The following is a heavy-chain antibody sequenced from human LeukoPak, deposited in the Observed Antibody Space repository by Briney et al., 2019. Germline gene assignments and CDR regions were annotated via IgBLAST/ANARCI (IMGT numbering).Heavy chain of an antibody. CDR3: AREGCTNGVCSYYYYYYMDV. CDR2: ISSSSSYI. D-gene: IGHD2-8*01. J-gene: IGHJ6*03. CDR1: GFTFSSYS. Sequence: GGSLRLSCAASGFTFSSYSMNWVRQAPGKGLEWVSSISSSSSYIYYADSVKGRFTISRDNAKNSLYLQMNSLRAEDTALYYCAREGCTNGVCSYYYYYYMDVWGKGTTVTVSS. V-gene: IGHV3-21*04.